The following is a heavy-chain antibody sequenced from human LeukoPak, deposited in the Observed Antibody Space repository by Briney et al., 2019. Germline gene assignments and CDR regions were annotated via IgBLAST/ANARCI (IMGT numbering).Heavy chain of an antibody. D-gene: IGHD1-14*01. Sequence: SETRSLTSTLSGASLSEYYWGWVRQPPGKGREWIGHVYSVGSPTCSPSLMSRVSISVDTSKNQFSLELSSVTAADTAVYYCARRFRTGGNLHHAAYDVWGQGTVVTVSS. J-gene: IGHJ3*01. V-gene: IGHV4-4*09. CDR2: VYSVGSP. CDR1: GASLSEYY. CDR3: ARRFRTGGNLHHAAYDV.